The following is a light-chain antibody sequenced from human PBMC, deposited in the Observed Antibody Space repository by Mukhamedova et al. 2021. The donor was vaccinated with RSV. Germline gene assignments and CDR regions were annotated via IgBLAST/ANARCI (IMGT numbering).Light chain of an antibody. Sequence: RATLSCRASQSVSSSYLAWYQQKPGQAPRLLIYGASSRATGIPDRFSGSGSGTDFTLTISRLEPEDFAVYYCQQSGSSPVTFGQG. CDR2: GAS. CDR3: QQSGSSPVT. J-gene: IGKJ5*01. CDR1: QSVSSSY. V-gene: IGKV3-20*01.